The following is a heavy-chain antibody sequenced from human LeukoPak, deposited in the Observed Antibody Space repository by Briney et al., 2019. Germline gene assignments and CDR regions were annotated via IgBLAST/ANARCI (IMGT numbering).Heavy chain of an antibody. CDR1: GFTVSSNY. CDR3: ARENRITGLYY. J-gene: IGHJ4*02. V-gene: IGHV3-66*01. D-gene: IGHD1-20*01. CDR2: IYSGGST. Sequence: PGGSLRLSCAASGFTVSSNYMSWVRQAPGKGLEWVSAIYSGGSTYYADSVKGRFTISRDNSKNTLYLQMNSLRAEDTAVYYCARENRITGLYYWGQGTLVTVSS.